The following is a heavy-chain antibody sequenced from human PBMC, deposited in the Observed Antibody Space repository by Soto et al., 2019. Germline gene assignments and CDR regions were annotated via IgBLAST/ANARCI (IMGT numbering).Heavy chain of an antibody. CDR1: GFSLTTSGVG. D-gene: IGHD3-3*01. CDR2: IYWDDDK. Sequence: QITLNESGPTQVKPRQTLTLTCTFSGFSLTTSGVGVGWIRQSPGKAPEWLALIYWDDDKSDSPSLKSRLTSTKATYKNKVVLKMADLDTADTATYYCAHRVLRTVFGLVTTTELYFDFWGPGTPVAVSS. J-gene: IGHJ4*02. V-gene: IGHV2-5*02. CDR3: AHRVLRTVFGLVTTTELYFDF.